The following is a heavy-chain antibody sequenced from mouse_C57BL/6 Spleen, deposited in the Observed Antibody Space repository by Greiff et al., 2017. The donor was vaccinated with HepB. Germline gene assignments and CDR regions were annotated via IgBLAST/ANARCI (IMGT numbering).Heavy chain of an antibody. CDR1: GFTFTDYY. J-gene: IGHJ4*01. Sequence: EVKLMESGGGLVQPGGSLSLSCAASGFTFTDYYMSWVRQPPGKALEWLGFIRNKANGYTTEYSASVKGRFTISRDNSQSILYLQMNALRAEDSATYYCARYPDAMDYWGQGTSVTVSS. CDR3: ARYPDAMDY. V-gene: IGHV7-3*01. CDR2: IRNKANGYTT.